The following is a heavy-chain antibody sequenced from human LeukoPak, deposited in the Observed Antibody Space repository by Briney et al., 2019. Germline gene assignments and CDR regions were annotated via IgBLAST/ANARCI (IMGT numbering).Heavy chain of an antibody. CDR1: GFTFSSYA. J-gene: IGHJ4*02. V-gene: IGHV3-23*01. Sequence: GGSLRLSWAASGFTFSSYAMSWVRQPPGKGLELVSAIGGTNGRTYYADSVKGRFTISRDNSKNTLYLQMNSLRDEDTAVYYCAKHYYDTSGTPRYFDYWGQGTLVTVSS. CDR2: IGGTNGRT. D-gene: IGHD3-22*01. CDR3: AKHYYDTSGTPRYFDY.